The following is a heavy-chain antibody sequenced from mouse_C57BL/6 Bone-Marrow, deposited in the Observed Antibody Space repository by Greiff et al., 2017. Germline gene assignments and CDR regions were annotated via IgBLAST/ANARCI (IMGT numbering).Heavy chain of an antibody. CDR3: ARSITFFYYLDY. J-gene: IGHJ2*01. V-gene: IGHV1-47*01. D-gene: IGHD1-1*01. Sequence: VKLMESGAELATPGASVKMSCKASGYTFTTYPIEWMKQNHGKSLEWIGNFHPYNDDTKYNEKFKGKAKLHVEKSSNTVYLELGRLTSDDSAFYYGARSITFFYYLDYWGQGTTRTVSS. CDR1: GYTFTTYP. CDR2: FHPYNDDT.